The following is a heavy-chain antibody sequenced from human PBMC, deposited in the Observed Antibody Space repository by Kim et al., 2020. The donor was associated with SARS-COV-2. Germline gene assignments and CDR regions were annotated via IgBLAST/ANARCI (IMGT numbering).Heavy chain of an antibody. Sequence: GGSLRLSCAASGFTFSSYAMSWVRQAPGKGLEWVSAISGSGGSTYYADSVKGRLTISRDNSKNTLYLQLNSLRAEDTAVYYCAKPHRVFDWLLSTDYFDYWGQGTLVTVSS. CDR3: AKPHRVFDWLLSTDYFDY. V-gene: IGHV3-23*01. CDR1: GFTFSSYA. CDR2: ISGSGGST. J-gene: IGHJ4*02. D-gene: IGHD3-9*01.